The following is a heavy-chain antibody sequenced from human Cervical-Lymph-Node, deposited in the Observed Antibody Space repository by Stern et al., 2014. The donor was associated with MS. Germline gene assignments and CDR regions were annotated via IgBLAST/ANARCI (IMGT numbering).Heavy chain of an antibody. V-gene: IGHV4-39*01. D-gene: IGHD1-26*01. CDR2: VYYSGLA. CDR1: GGSISNTNYY. J-gene: IGHJ3*02. CDR3: ARPAWELRPVPAFDI. Sequence: QLQLQESGPGLVKPSETLSLTCTVSGGSISNTNYYWGWIRQPPGKGLEWLRGVYYSGLAYSNPSVKSRVTVSVDTSRNQFPLGLTSVTAADTAVYFCARPAWELRPVPAFDIWGQGAMVTVSS.